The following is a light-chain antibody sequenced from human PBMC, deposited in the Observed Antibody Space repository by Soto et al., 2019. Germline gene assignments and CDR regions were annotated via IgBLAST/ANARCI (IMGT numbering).Light chain of an antibody. Sequence: QSVLTQPASVSGSPGQSITISCTGTSSDVGGYNYVSWYQQHPGKAPKLMIYDVSNRPSGVSNRFSGSKSGNTASLTISGLQAGDEADYYCSSYTSSSTFSYVFGTGTKVTVL. CDR2: DVS. CDR3: SSYTSSSTFSYV. CDR1: SSDVGGYNY. V-gene: IGLV2-14*01. J-gene: IGLJ1*01.